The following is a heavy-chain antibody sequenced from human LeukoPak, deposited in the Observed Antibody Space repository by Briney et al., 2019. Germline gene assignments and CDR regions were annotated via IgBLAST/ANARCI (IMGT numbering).Heavy chain of an antibody. CDR3: ARHSGSGSESRPFDP. J-gene: IGHJ5*02. Sequence: PLETLSLTYSVSGGFVTSGGFYWGWLRQPPGKGPEWIATIYYTGSTYYNPSLKSRATISIDTSKNQFSLRLTSVTATDTAVYHCARHSGSGSESRPFDPWGQGTLVSVSS. D-gene: IGHD3-10*01. CDR2: IYYTGST. CDR1: GGFVTSGGFY. V-gene: IGHV4-39*01.